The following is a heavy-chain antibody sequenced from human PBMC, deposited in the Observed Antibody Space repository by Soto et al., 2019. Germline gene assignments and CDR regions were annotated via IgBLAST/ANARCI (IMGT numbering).Heavy chain of an antibody. CDR2: ISYDGSNK. CDR1: GFTFSSYA. CDR3: ARSIAVAGTRFDY. D-gene: IGHD6-19*01. V-gene: IGHV3-30-3*01. Sequence: QVQLVESGGGVVQPGRSLRLSCAASGFTFSSYAMHWVRQAPGKGLEWVAVISYDGSNKYYADSVKGRFTISRDNSKNTLYLQMNSLRAEDTAVYYCARSIAVAGTRFDYWGQGTLVTVSS. J-gene: IGHJ4*02.